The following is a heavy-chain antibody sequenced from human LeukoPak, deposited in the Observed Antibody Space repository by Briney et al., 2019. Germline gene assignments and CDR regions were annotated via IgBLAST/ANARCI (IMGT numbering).Heavy chain of an antibody. Sequence: PSETLSLTCTVAGGSISSSSYYLGWIRQPPGKGLEWIGYIYYSGSTNYNPSLKSRFTISVDTPKNQFSLKLSSVTAADTAVYYCARETSQKGAHYMDVWGKGTTVTISS. V-gene: IGHV4-61*01. J-gene: IGHJ6*03. CDR3: ARETSQKGAHYMDV. D-gene: IGHD3-16*01. CDR1: GGSISSSSYY. CDR2: IYYSGST.